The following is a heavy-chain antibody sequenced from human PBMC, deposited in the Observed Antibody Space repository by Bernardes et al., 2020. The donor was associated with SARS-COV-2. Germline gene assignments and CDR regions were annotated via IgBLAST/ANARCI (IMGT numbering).Heavy chain of an antibody. D-gene: IGHD5-12*01. CDR2: ISRGGGVT. V-gene: IGHV3-23*01. Sequence: GGSLRLSCAASGFSLTSYDMSWVRQAPGKGLEWVSDISRGGGVTSYADSVKGRFTISRDNSKNTLYLLMNSLRDEDTAVYYCARDQGYPDAFDIWGQGTMVTVSS. CDR1: GFSLTSYD. J-gene: IGHJ3*02. CDR3: ARDQGYPDAFDI.